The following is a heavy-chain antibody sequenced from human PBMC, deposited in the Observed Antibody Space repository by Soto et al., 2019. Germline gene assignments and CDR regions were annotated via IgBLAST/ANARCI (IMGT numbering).Heavy chain of an antibody. CDR1: GDSVSSRGFY. CDR2: IYYSGST. V-gene: IGHV4-31*03. CDR3: ARAYSSWYWDY. J-gene: IGHJ4*02. D-gene: IGHD3-22*01. Sequence: SETLSLTFTVSGDSVSSRGFYWTWIRQHPEEGLEWIGYIYYSGSTYYNPSLKSRVTISSDRSKNQFSLKLDSVTAADTAVYYCARAYSSWYWDYWGQGTLVTVSS.